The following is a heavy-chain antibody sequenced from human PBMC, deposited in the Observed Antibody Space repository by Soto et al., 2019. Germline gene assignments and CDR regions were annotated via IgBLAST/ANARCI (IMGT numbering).Heavy chain of an antibody. V-gene: IGHV3-21*01. D-gene: IGHD6-13*01. CDR3: ARVGTLAAAVPKYGIGNYYYYYMDV. CDR2: ISSSSSYI. Sequence: EVQLVESGGGLVKPGGSLRLSCAASGFTFSSYSMNWVRQAPGKGLEWVSSISSSSSYIYYADSVKGRFTISRDNAKNSLYLQMNRLRAEDTAVHYCARVGTLAAAVPKYGIGNYYYYYMDVWGKGATVTVSS. J-gene: IGHJ6*03. CDR1: GFTFSSYS.